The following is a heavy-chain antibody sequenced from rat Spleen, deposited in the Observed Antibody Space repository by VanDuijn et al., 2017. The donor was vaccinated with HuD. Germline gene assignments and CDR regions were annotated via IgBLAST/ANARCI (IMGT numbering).Heavy chain of an antibody. CDR2: INPSGGST. CDR3: TRGYDYVLDA. V-gene: IGHV5-19*01. CDR1: GFTFRNYG. D-gene: IGHD4-3*01. J-gene: IGHJ4*01. Sequence: EVQLVESGGGLVQPGRSLKLSCAASGFTFRNYGMHWIRQAPTKGLEWVASINPSGGSTYHRDSVRGRFTISRDNAKSTLYLQMDSLRSEDTATYYCTRGYDYVLDAWGQGASVTVSS.